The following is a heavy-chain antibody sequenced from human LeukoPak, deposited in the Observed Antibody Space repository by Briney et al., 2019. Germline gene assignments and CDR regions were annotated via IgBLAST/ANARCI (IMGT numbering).Heavy chain of an antibody. CDR2: INHSGST. D-gene: IGHD5-18*01. CDR3: ARGLIQLWLRDDAFDI. CDR1: GGSFSGYY. Sequence: SETLSLTCAVYGGSFSGYYWSWIRQPPGKGLEWIGEINHSGSTNYNPSLKSRATISVDTSKNQFSLKLSSVTAADTAVYYCARGLIQLWLRDDAFDIWGQGTMVTVSS. J-gene: IGHJ3*02. V-gene: IGHV4-34*01.